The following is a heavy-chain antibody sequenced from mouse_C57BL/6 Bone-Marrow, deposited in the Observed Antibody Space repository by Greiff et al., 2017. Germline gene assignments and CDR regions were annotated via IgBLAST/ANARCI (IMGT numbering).Heavy chain of an antibody. CDR3: ARQGYSNFFDY. D-gene: IGHD2-5*01. CDR2: ISNGGGST. Sequence: EVMLVESGGGLVQPGGSLKLSCAASGFTFSDYYMYWVPQTPEKRLEWVAYISNGGGSTYYPDTVKGRFTISRDNAKNTLYLQMSRLKSEDTAMYYCARQGYSNFFDYWGQGTTLTVSS. V-gene: IGHV5-12*01. CDR1: GFTFSDYY. J-gene: IGHJ2*01.